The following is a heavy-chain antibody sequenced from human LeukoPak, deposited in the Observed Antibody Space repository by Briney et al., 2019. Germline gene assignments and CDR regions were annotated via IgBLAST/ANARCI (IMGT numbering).Heavy chain of an antibody. CDR2: IYYSGST. J-gene: IGHJ4*02. CDR3: ARDLRGSSCYDY. Sequence: SETLSLTCTVSGGSLSSYYWSWIRQPPGKGLEGIGYIYYSGSTSYNPSLKSRVTISVDTSKNQFSLKLSSVTAADTALYYCARDLRGSSCYDYWGQGTLVTVSS. D-gene: IGHD2-2*01. CDR1: GGSLSSYY. V-gene: IGHV4-59*01.